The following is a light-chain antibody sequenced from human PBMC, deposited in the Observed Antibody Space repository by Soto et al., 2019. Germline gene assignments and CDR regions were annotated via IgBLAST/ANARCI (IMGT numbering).Light chain of an antibody. CDR3: QSYDSSLSGWV. V-gene: IGLV1-40*01. CDR1: SSNIGAGYD. J-gene: IGLJ3*02. Sequence: QPVLTQPPSVSGAPGQRVTISCTESSSNIGAGYDVHWYQQLPGTAPKLLIYGNSNRPSGVPDRFSGSKSGTSASLAITGLQAEDEADYYCQSYDSSLSGWVFGGGTKLNVL. CDR2: GNS.